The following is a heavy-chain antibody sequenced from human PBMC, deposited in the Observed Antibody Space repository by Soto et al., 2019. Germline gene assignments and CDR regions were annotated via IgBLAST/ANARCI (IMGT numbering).Heavy chain of an antibody. D-gene: IGHD5-12*01. Sequence: HPGGSLRLSCVASGFVFGANAMHWVRQAPGKGLEWVSMISHNGNRQHYADSVKGRFTISRDNSKNTLFLQMDSLRADDTAMYYCARTVYSAYDYWGTYFGYWGQGTLVTVSS. CDR2: ISHNGNRQ. CDR3: ARTVYSAYDYWGTYFGY. V-gene: IGHV3-30-3*01. J-gene: IGHJ4*02. CDR1: GFVFGANA.